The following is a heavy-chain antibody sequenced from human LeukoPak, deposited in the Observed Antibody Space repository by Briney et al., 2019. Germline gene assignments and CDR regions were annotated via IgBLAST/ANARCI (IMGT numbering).Heavy chain of an antibody. CDR3: ARDCSGGSCYSGVDTAMVFDY. Sequence: PSETLSLTCTDAGGSSSSYYWSWIRQPPGKGLELIGYIYYSGSTNYNPSLNSRVTISVDTSKNQFSLKLSSVTAADTAVYYCARDCSGGSCYSGVDTAMVFDYWGQGTLVTVSS. D-gene: IGHD2-15*01. J-gene: IGHJ4*02. CDR2: IYYSGST. V-gene: IGHV4-59*01. CDR1: GGSSSSYY.